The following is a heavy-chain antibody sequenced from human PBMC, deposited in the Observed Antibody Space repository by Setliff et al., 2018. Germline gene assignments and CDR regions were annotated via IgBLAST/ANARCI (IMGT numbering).Heavy chain of an antibody. D-gene: IGHD6-19*01. Sequence: GGSLRLSCAASGFTFSSYSMNWVRQAPGKGLEWVSYISSSSSTIYYADSVKGRFTISRDNSKNTLYLQMNSLRAEDTAVYYCAKAGSGWYGLGDYWGQGTLVTVSS. CDR2: ISSSSSTI. CDR1: GFTFSSYS. J-gene: IGHJ4*02. V-gene: IGHV3-48*01. CDR3: AKAGSGWYGLGDY.